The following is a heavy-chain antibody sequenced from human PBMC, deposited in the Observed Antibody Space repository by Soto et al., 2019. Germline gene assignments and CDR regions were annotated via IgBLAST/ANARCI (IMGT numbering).Heavy chain of an antibody. V-gene: IGHV4-4*07. Sequence: LSLTCTVSGGSISSYYWSWIRQPAGKGLEWIGRIYTSGSTNYNPSLKSRVTMSVDTSRNQFSLKLSSVTAADTAVYYCARDCSGGSCYSPFDPWGQGTLVTVSS. CDR2: IYTSGST. CDR1: GGSISSYY. J-gene: IGHJ5*02. CDR3: ARDCSGGSCYSPFDP. D-gene: IGHD2-15*01.